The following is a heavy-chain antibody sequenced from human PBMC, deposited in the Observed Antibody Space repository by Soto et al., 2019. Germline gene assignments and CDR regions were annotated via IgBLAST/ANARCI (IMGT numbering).Heavy chain of an antibody. CDR3: ARARVVPPARYYYYYGMDV. D-gene: IGHD2-2*01. CDR1: CGSFSGYY. V-gene: IGHV4-34*01. CDR2: INHSGST. J-gene: IGHJ6*04. Sequence: SETLSLTCAVYCGSFSGYYWSWIRQPPGKGLEWIGEINHSGSTNYNPSLKSRVTISVDTSKNQFSLKLSSVTAADTAVYYCARARVVPPARYYYYYGMDVWGKGTTVTVSS.